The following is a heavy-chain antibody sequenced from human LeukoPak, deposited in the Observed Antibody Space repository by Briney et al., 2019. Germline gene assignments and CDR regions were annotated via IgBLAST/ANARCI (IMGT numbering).Heavy chain of an antibody. CDR2: INPNSGGT. V-gene: IGHV1-2*02. D-gene: IGHD6-19*01. Sequence: ASVKVSCKASGYTFTGYYMHWVRQAPGQGLEWMGWINPNSGGTNYAQKFQGRVTMTRDTSISTAYMELRSLRSDDTAVYYCARARYSSGWYDAFDIWGQGTMVTVSS. CDR3: ARARYSSGWYDAFDI. J-gene: IGHJ3*02. CDR1: GYTFTGYY.